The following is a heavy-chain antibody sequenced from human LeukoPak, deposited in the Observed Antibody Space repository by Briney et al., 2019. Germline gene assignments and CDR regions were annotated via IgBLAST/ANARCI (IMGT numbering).Heavy chain of an antibody. CDR1: GYTFTSYG. J-gene: IGHJ5*02. CDR2: MNPNSGNT. V-gene: IGHV1-8*02. D-gene: IGHD3-9*01. CDR3: ARGRELRYFDWLSGVWFDP. Sequence: ASVKVSCKASGYTFTSYGISWVRQAPGQGLEWMGWMNPNSGNTGYAQKFQGRVTMTRNTSISTAYMELSSLRSEDTAVYYCARGRELRYFDWLSGVWFDPWGQGTLVTVSS.